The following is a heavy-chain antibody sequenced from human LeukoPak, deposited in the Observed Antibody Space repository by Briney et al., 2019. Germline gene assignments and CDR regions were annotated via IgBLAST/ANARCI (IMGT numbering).Heavy chain of an antibody. D-gene: IGHD3-22*01. CDR1: GYTFTSYG. J-gene: IGHJ4*02. V-gene: IGHV1-18*01. CDR3: ARVSTNRYDSSGYYTDY. CDR2: ISAYNGNT. Sequence: GASVKVSCKASGYTFTSYGISWVRQAPGQGLDWMGWISAYNGNTNYAQKLQGRVTMTTDTSTSTAYMELRSLRSDDTAVYYCARVSTNRYDSSGYYTDYWGQGTLVTVSS.